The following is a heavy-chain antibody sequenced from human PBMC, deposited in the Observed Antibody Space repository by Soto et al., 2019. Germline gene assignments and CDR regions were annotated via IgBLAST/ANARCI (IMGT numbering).Heavy chain of an antibody. D-gene: IGHD3-10*01. CDR1: GYTFTSYG. J-gene: IGHJ4*02. CDR3: ARAAWTAVLLWFGEFDY. V-gene: IGHV1-18*01. Sequence: GASVKVSCKASGYTFTSYGISWVRQAPGQGLEWMGWISAYNGNTNYAQKLQGRVTMTTDTSTSTAYMELRSLRSDDTAVYYCARAAWTAVLLWFGEFDYWGQGTLVTVSS. CDR2: ISAYNGNT.